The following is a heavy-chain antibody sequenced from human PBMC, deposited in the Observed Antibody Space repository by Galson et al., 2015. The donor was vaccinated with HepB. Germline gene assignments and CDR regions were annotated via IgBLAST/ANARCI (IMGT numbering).Heavy chain of an antibody. CDR2: INHSGST. CDR3: ARSGRRMIVVVIRTGYYYMDV. CDR1: GGSFSGYY. Sequence: ETLSLTCAVYGGSFSGYYWSWIRQPPGKGLEWIGEINHSGSTNYNPSLKSRVTISVDTSKNQFSLKLSSVTAADTAVYYCARSGRRMIVVVIRTGYYYMDVWGKGTTVTVSS. D-gene: IGHD3-22*01. V-gene: IGHV4-34*01. J-gene: IGHJ6*03.